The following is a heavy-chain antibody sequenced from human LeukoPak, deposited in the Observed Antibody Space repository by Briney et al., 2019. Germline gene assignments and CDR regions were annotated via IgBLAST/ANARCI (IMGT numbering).Heavy chain of an antibody. CDR3: ALLANYDYVWGSSLYFDY. CDR2: IIPIFGTA. CDR1: GGTFSSYA. Sequence: SVKVSCKASGGTFSSYAISWVRQAPGQELERMGRIIPIFGTANYAQKFQGRVTITTDESTSTAYMELSSLRSEDTAVYYCALLANYDYVWGSSLYFDYWGQGTLVTVSS. V-gene: IGHV1-69*05. D-gene: IGHD3-16*01. J-gene: IGHJ4*02.